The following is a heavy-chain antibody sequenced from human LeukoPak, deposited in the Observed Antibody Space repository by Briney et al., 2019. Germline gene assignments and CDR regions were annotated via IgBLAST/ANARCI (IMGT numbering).Heavy chain of an antibody. Sequence: PGRSLRLSCAASGFTFSTYAMHWVRQAPGKGLVWVAVISNDGGDKYYADSVRGRFTISRDNSKNTLSLQMNSLRTEDTAVYYCARDSAVTIFFSPLMDVWGQGTTVTVSS. CDR1: GFTFSTYA. J-gene: IGHJ6*02. D-gene: IGHD3-9*01. CDR2: ISNDGGDK. V-gene: IGHV3-30-3*01. CDR3: ARDSAVTIFFSPLMDV.